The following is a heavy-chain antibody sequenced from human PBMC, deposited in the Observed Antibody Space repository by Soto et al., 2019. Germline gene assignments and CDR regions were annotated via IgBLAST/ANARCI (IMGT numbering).Heavy chain of an antibody. V-gene: IGHV3-23*01. CDR3: AKDNMRERYCSLDY. Sequence: GGSLRLSCAASGLTSSPYAMSWVRQAPGKGLEWVSSISGSGGGTYYADSVKGRFTISRDNCKNTLYLQINSLRAEDTAIYYCAKDNMRERYCSLDYWGQRTLVTVSS. J-gene: IGHJ4*02. D-gene: IGHD1-26*01. CDR1: GLTSSPYA. CDR2: ISGSGGGT.